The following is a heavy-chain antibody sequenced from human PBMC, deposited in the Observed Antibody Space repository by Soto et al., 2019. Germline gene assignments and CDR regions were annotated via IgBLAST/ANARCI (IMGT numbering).Heavy chain of an antibody. CDR1: GYIFTSYG. J-gene: IGHJ4*02. CDR3: ARDAAVGLFDY. CDR2: IGAYNGNT. Sequence: GASVKVSCKASGYIFTSYGISWVRQAPGQGLEWMGWIGAYNGNTNYAQKLQGRVTMTTDTSTSTAYMELRSLRSDDTAVYYCARDAAVGLFDYWGQGTLVTVSS. V-gene: IGHV1-18*01. D-gene: IGHD1-26*01.